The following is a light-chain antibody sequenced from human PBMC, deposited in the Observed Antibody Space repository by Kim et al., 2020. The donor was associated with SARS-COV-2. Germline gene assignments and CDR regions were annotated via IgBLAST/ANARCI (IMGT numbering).Light chain of an antibody. Sequence: HSSLPHPRSLSGSPGQSVTISCTGTSSDVGGYNYVSWYQQHPGKAPKLMIYDVSKRPSGVPDRFSGSKSGNTASLTVSGLQAEDEADYYCCSYAGSYTSYVFGTGTKVTVL. CDR3: CSYAGSYTSYV. V-gene: IGLV2-11*01. CDR1: SSDVGGYNY. J-gene: IGLJ1*01. CDR2: DVS.